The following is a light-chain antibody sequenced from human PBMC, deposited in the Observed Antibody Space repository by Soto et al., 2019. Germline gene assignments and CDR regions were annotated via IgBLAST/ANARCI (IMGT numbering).Light chain of an antibody. CDR3: SSHAGNNLVV. CDR2: EVN. J-gene: IGLJ2*01. CDR1: SSDVGGYNY. V-gene: IGLV2-8*01. Sequence: QSVLTQPPSASGSPGQSVTISCTGTSSDVGGYNYVSWYQQHPGKAPKLLIYEVNKRPSGVPDRFSGSKSGNTASLTVSGLQAEDEADYYCSSHAGNNLVVFGGGTKLTVL.